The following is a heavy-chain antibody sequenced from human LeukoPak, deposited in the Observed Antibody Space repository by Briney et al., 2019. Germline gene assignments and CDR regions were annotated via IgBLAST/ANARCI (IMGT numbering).Heavy chain of an antibody. CDR3: TTINYGERYYYYYYMDV. CDR1: GFTFSNAW. D-gene: IGHD4-17*01. Sequence: GGSLRLSCAASGFTFSNAWMSWVRQAPGKGLEWVGRIKSKTDGRTTDYAAPVKGRFTISRDDSKNTLYLQMNSLKTEDTAVYYCTTINYGERYYYYYYMDVRGKGTTVTVSS. CDR2: IKSKTDGRTT. J-gene: IGHJ6*03. V-gene: IGHV3-15*01.